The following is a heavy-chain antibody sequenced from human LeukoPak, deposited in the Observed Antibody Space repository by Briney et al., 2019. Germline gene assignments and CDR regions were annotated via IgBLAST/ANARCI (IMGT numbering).Heavy chain of an antibody. CDR1: GGSISSSSYY. Sequence: SETLSLTCTVSGGSISSSSYYWGWIRQPPGKGLEWIGSIYYSGSTYYNPSLKSRVTISVDTSKNQFSLKLSSVTAADTAVYYCASSYNDPYYFDYWGQGTLVTVSS. CDR2: IYYSGST. D-gene: IGHD3-16*01. J-gene: IGHJ4*02. CDR3: ASSYNDPYYFDY. V-gene: IGHV4-39*07.